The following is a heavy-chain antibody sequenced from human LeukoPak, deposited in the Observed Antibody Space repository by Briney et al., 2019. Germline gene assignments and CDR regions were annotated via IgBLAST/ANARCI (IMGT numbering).Heavy chain of an antibody. Sequence: PSETLSLTCAVYGGSFSGYYWTWIRQPPGKGLEWIREINHSGSTNYNASLRSRVTISVDKAKNQFSLKVTSLTAADTAVYYCATTEIYTYLDVWGKGTTVIVSS. V-gene: IGHV4-34*01. J-gene: IGHJ6*03. CDR3: ATTEIYTYLDV. D-gene: IGHD3-16*01. CDR2: INHSGST. CDR1: GGSFSGYY.